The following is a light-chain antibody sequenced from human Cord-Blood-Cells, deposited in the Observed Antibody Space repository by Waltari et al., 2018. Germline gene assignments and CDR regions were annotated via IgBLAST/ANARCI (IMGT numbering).Light chain of an antibody. J-gene: IGKJ1*01. CDR2: ASS. CDR1: QSSSSD. V-gene: IGKV1-39*01. CDR3: QQSDSTPQT. Sequence: IQMTQYPSSLSASLEDRVTITCRARQSSSSDLNWYKRKPGKAPKRLIYASSSLQSGVPSRFSGSRSGTDFTLTISSLQPEDFATYYCQQSDSTPQTFGQGTKVEIK.